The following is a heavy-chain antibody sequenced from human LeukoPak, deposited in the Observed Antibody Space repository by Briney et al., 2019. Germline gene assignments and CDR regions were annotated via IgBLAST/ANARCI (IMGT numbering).Heavy chain of an antibody. Sequence: GESLKISCAGSGYSFTTYWIGWVRQMPGKGLEWVGRMRSKANNYATHYASSVYGRSTISRDDSANTRYLEMNSLKTEDTAVYYCTSQAGYSSSWETWGQGTLVTVSS. CDR3: TSQAGYSSSWET. CDR2: MRSKANNYAT. J-gene: IGHJ5*02. V-gene: IGHV3-73*01. D-gene: IGHD6-13*01. CDR1: GYSFTTYW.